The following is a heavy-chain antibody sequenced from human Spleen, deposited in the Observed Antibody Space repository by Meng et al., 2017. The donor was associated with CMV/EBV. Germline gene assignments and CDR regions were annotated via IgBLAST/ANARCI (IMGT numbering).Heavy chain of an antibody. CDR3: ARNHDFTNYGVY. CDR1: GFTFSNAW. V-gene: IGHV3-66*02. D-gene: IGHD4-11*01. CDR2: IYSGGKT. Sequence: GGSLRLSCAASGFTFSNAWMTWVRQAPGKGLEWVSAIYSGGKTYYADSVKGRFTISRDNSKNTLYLQMNSLRAEDTALYYCARNHDFTNYGVYWGQGTLVTVSS. J-gene: IGHJ4*02.